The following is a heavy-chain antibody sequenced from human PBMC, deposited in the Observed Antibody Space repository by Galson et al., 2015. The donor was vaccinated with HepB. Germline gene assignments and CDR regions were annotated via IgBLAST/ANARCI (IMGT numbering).Heavy chain of an antibody. CDR3: ARLSCSSTSCYVYWFDP. J-gene: IGHJ5*02. Sequence: QSGAEVKKPGESLEISCKGSGYSFTNYWISWVRQMPGKGLEWMGRIDPSDSYTNYSPSFQGHVTISADKSISTAYLQWSSLKASDTAMYYCARLSCSSTSCYVYWFDPWGQGTLVTVSS. D-gene: IGHD2-2*01. CDR1: GYSFTNYW. V-gene: IGHV5-10-1*01. CDR2: IDPSDSYT.